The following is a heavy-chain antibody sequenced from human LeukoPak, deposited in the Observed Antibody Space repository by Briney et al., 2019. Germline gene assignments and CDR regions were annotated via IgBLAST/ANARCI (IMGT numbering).Heavy chain of an antibody. D-gene: IGHD2-2*01. Sequence: WVANIKQDGSEQYYVDSVKGRFTISRDNAKNSLYLQMNSLRVEDTAVYYCARDRCSSTSCFYDYWGQGTLVTVSS. J-gene: IGHJ4*02. V-gene: IGHV3-7*01. CDR2: IKQDGSEQ. CDR3: ARDRCSSTSCFYDY.